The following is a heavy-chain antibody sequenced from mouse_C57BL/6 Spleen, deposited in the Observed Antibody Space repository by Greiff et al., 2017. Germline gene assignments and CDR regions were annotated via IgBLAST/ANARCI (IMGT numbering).Heavy chain of an antibody. J-gene: IGHJ3*01. CDR3: APYYYGSSPWFAY. CDR2: IYPRSGNT. D-gene: IGHD1-1*01. V-gene: IGHV1-81*01. CDR1: GYTFTSYG. Sequence: QVQLKQSGAELARPGASVKLSCKASGYTFTSYGISWVKQRTGQGLEWIGEIYPRSGNTYYNEKFKGKATLTADKSSSTAYMELRSLTPEDSAVYFCAPYYYGSSPWFAYWGQGTLVTVSA.